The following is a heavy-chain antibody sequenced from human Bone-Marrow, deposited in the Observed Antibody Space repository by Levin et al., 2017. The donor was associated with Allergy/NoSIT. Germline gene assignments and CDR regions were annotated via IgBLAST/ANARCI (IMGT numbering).Heavy chain of an antibody. Sequence: GGSLRLSCAASGFTFSNAWMTWVRQAPGKGLKWVSRIKSKTDGGTTDYAAPVKGRFTISRDDSKNTLYLQMNSLKTEDTAVYYCTTQPRYCSGTICPHIDYWGQGTLVTVSS. CDR3: TTQPRYCSGTICPHIDY. J-gene: IGHJ4*02. CDR1: GFTFSNAW. CDR2: IKSKTDGGTT. D-gene: IGHD2-2*01. V-gene: IGHV3-15*01.